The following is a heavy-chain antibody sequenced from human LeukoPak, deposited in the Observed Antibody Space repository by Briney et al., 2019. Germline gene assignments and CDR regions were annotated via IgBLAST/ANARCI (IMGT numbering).Heavy chain of an antibody. J-gene: IGHJ4*02. CDR2: ISGSGGSA. CDR1: GGTFSSYA. V-gene: IGHV3-23*01. D-gene: IGHD3-22*01. Sequence: SCKASGGTFSSYAMSWVRQAPGKGLEWVSAISGSGGSAYYADSVKGRFTISRDNSKNTLYLQMNSLRAEDTAVYYCARGVDYYENSGTIDYWGQGTLVTVSS. CDR3: ARGVDYYENSGTIDY.